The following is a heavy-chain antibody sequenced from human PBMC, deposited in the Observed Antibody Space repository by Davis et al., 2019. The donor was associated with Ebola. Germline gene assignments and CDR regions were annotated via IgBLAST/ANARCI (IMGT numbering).Heavy chain of an antibody. Sequence: AASVKVSCKASGYTFTSYGISWVRQAPGQGLEWMGWISAYNGNTNYAQKLQGRVTMTTDTSTSTAYMELRSLRSDDTAVYYCARGGLRYFDWLLSLNDAFDIWGQGTMVTVSS. CDR3: ARGGLRYFDWLLSLNDAFDI. J-gene: IGHJ3*02. CDR1: GYTFTSYG. D-gene: IGHD3-9*01. V-gene: IGHV1-18*01. CDR2: ISAYNGNT.